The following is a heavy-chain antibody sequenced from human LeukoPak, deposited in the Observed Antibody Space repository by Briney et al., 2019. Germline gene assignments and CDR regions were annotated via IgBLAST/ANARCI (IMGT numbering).Heavy chain of an antibody. CDR1: GYTFTSYG. J-gene: IGHJ4*02. CDR2: ISAYNGDT. CDR3: ARTTNYYGSGSFLGYFDY. V-gene: IGHV1-18*01. D-gene: IGHD3-10*01. Sequence: ASVKVSCKASGYTFTSYGISWVRQAPGQGLEWMGWISAYNGDTNYAQKLQGRVTMTTDTSTSTAYMELRSLRSDDTAVYYCARTTNYYGSGSFLGYFDYWGQGTLVTVSS.